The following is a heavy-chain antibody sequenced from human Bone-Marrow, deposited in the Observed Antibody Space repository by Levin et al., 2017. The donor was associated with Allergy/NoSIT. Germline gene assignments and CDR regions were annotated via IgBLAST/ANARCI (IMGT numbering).Heavy chain of an antibody. Sequence: GESLKISCAASGFTFSSYSMNWVRQAPGKGLEWVSSISSSSSYIYYADSVKGRFTISRDNAKNSLYLQMNSLRAEDTAVYYCARVADSSGYYSDYWGQGTLVTVSS. CDR1: GFTFSSYS. V-gene: IGHV3-21*01. D-gene: IGHD3-22*01. CDR2: ISSSSSYI. J-gene: IGHJ4*02. CDR3: ARVADSSGYYSDY.